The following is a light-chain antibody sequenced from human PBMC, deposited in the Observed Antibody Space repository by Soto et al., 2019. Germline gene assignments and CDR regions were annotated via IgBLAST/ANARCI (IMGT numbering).Light chain of an antibody. Sequence: QLTQSPSSLSASAGDRATITCRASQGISNNLAWYQQKPGQAPRLLIYAASSLQTGVPARFSGSGSGTDFTLTIISLQPDDFATYYCQQSYSAPRTFGQGTKVDI. V-gene: IGKV1-39*01. CDR1: QGISNN. CDR2: AAS. CDR3: QQSYSAPRT. J-gene: IGKJ1*01.